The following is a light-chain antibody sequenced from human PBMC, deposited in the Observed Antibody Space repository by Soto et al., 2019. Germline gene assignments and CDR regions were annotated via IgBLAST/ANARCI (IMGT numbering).Light chain of an antibody. CDR2: ENN. CDR3: GTWDSSLSAVV. J-gene: IGLJ2*01. V-gene: IGLV1-51*02. CDR1: SSNIGNNY. Sequence: QSVLTQPPSVSAAPGQKVTIPCSGSSSNIGNNYVSWYQQLPGTAPKLLIYENNKRPSGIPDRFSGSKSGTSATLGITGLQTGDEADYHCGTWDSSLSAVVFGGGTKLTVL.